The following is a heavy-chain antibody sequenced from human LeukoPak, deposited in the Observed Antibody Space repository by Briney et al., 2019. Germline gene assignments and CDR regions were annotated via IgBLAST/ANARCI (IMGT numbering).Heavy chain of an antibody. J-gene: IGHJ4*02. V-gene: IGHV4-4*07. D-gene: IGHD4-17*01. Sequence: SETLSLTCTVSGGSISNYYWSWIRQPAGKGLEWIGRIYTSGSTNYNPSLKSRVTMSVDTSKNQFSLRLSSVTAADTAVYYCARDRAYGDHYFDYWGQGTLVSVSA. CDR1: GGSISNYY. CDR2: IYTSGST. CDR3: ARDRAYGDHYFDY.